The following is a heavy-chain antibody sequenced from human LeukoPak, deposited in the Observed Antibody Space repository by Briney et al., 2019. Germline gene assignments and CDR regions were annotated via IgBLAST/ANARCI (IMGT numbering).Heavy chain of an antibody. CDR1: GFTFSSYD. CDR3: ARVTTTVVTPYFDL. J-gene: IGHJ2*01. CDR2: IGTAGDT. V-gene: IGHV3-13*04. Sequence: QPGGSLRLSCAASGFTFSSYDMHWVRQATGKGLEWVSAIGTAGDTYYPGSVKGRFTISRENAKNSLYLQMNSLRAGDTAVYYCARVTTTVVTPYFDLWGRGTLVTASS. D-gene: IGHD4-23*01.